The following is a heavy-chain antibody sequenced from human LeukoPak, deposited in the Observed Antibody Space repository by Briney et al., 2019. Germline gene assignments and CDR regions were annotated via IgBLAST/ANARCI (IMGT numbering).Heavy chain of an antibody. CDR3: ATYSSSPEYFQH. D-gene: IGHD6-6*01. CDR1: GFTFSDYY. V-gene: IGHV3-11*04. J-gene: IGHJ1*01. CDR2: ISSSGSTI. Sequence: GGSLRLSCAASGFTFSDYYMSWIRQAPGKGLKWVSYISSSGSTIYYADSVKGRFTISRDNAKNSLYLQMNSLRAEDTAVYYCATYSSSPEYFQHWGQGTLVTVSS.